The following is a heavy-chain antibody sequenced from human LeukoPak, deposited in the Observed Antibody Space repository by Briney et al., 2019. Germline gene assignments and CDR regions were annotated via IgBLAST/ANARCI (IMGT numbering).Heavy chain of an antibody. CDR3: ARWGYSCGIDY. CDR2: GSYSGST. V-gene: IGHV4-39*01. J-gene: IGHJ4*02. Sequence: SETLSLTCTVSGGSISSSSYYWGWIRQPPGKGLEWIGGGSYSGSTYYNPSLKSRVTVSVDTSKNQFSLKLSSVTAADTAVYYCARWGYSCGIDYWGQGTLVTVSS. CDR1: GGSISSSSYY. D-gene: IGHD5-18*01.